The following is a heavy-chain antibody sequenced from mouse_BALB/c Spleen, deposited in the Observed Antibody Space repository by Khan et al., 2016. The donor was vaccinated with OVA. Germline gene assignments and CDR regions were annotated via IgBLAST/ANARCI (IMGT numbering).Heavy chain of an antibody. J-gene: IGHJ4*01. Sequence: EVKLLESGPGLVKPSQSLSLTCTVTGYSITTNYAWDWIRQFPGNKLECMGYISYSGSTSYNPSLKSRISITRDTSTHHFFLQLNPVTTEDTAKYYGERKKYYGYAVDYWGQGTAVTVSS. CDR2: ISYSGST. CDR3: ERKKYYGYAVDY. D-gene: IGHD1-1*01. V-gene: IGHV3-2*02. CDR1: GYSITTNYA.